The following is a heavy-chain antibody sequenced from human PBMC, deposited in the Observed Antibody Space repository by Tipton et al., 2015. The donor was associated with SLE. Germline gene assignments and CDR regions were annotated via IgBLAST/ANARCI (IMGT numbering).Heavy chain of an antibody. CDR1: GFTFSSYA. Sequence: SLRPSCAASGFTFSSYAMSWVRQAPGKGLEWVSVIYSGGSTYYADSVKGRFTISRDNSKNTLYLQMSSLRADDTAVYYCAKVAVAGRDYWGQGTLVTVSS. D-gene: IGHD6-19*01. J-gene: IGHJ4*02. CDR3: AKVAVAGRDY. CDR2: IYSGGST. V-gene: IGHV3-23*03.